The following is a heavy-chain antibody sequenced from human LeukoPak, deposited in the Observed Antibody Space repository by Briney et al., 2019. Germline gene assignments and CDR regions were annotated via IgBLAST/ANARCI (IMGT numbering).Heavy chain of an antibody. CDR2: ISSDGRDK. Sequence: GGSLRLSCAASGFTFSSYSMHWVRQAPGKGLEWVAVISSDGRDKHHADSVKGRFTISRDNSKNTLYLQTNSLRPEDTAVYYCARDLRRIADYYFDYWGQGTLVTVSS. J-gene: IGHJ4*02. CDR1: GFTFSSYS. D-gene: IGHD6-13*01. CDR3: ARDLRRIADYYFDY. V-gene: IGHV3-30*04.